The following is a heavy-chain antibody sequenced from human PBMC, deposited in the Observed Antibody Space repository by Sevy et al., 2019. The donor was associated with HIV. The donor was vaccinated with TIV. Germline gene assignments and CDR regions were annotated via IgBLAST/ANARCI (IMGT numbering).Heavy chain of an antibody. CDR3: ARGGEMATLFDY. CDR2: IYYIGNT. J-gene: IGHJ4*02. Sequence: SETLSLTCTVSGDSMIGNYWSWIRQPPGKRLEWIGYIYYIGNTNYDPSLKSRVTISVDTSKNQFSLKLSSVTAAVTAGYYCARGGEMATLFDYWGQGTLVTVSS. D-gene: IGHD3-16*01. CDR1: GDSMIGNY. V-gene: IGHV4-59*12.